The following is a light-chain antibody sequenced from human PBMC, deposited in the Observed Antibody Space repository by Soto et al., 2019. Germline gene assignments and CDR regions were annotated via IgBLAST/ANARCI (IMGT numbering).Light chain of an antibody. Sequence: QSALTQPASVSGSPGQSITTSCTGTSSDVGSYSLLSWYQHHPGKAPKLIIYEDIKGPSGVSNRFSGSKSGNTASLRISGLQAEDEADYYCYTYAGGSTYLFGTGT. CDR2: EDI. CDR1: SSDVGSYSL. CDR3: YTYAGGSTYL. J-gene: IGLJ1*01. V-gene: IGLV2-23*01.